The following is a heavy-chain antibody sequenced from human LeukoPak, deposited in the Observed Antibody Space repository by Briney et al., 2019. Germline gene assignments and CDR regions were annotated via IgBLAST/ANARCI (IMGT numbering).Heavy chain of an antibody. D-gene: IGHD4-17*01. V-gene: IGHV3-11*05. J-gene: IGHJ4*02. CDR1: GFTFSDYY. CDR2: ISSSSSYT. CDR3: ARVPAYGDYFDY. Sequence: GWSLRLSCAASGFTFSDYYMSWIRQAPGKGLEWVSYISSSSSYTNYADSVKGRFTISRDNAKNSLYLQMNSLRAEDTAVYYCARVPAYGDYFDYWGQGTLVTVSS.